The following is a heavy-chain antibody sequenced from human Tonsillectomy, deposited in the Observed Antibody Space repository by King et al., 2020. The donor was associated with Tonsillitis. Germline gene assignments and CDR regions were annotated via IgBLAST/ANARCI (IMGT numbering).Heavy chain of an antibody. J-gene: IGHJ5*02. Sequence: VQLVESGGGLVQPGGSLRLSCAASGFTFSSYWMSWVRLAPGKGLEWVANIKQDGSEKYYVDSVKGRFTISRDNAKNSLFLQMNSLRAEDTAVYYCASTEGYCSGGTCYAGWFDPWGQGTLVTVSS. V-gene: IGHV3-7*01. CDR1: GFTFSSYW. D-gene: IGHD2-15*01. CDR3: ASTEGYCSGGTCYAGWFDP. CDR2: IKQDGSEK.